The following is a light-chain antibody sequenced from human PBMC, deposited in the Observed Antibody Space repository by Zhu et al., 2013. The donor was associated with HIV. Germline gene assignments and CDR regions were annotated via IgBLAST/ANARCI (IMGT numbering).Light chain of an antibody. Sequence: SYVLTQPPSVSVAPGKTATITCGGNDIESESVHWYQQKPGQAPVLVVYDDSDRPSGIPERFSGSNSGNTATLTISRVEAGDEADYYCQVWDTTSDHVVFGGGTKLTVL. CDR1: DIESES. CDR3: QVWDTTSDHVV. V-gene: IGLV3-21*03. J-gene: IGLJ2*01. CDR2: DDS.